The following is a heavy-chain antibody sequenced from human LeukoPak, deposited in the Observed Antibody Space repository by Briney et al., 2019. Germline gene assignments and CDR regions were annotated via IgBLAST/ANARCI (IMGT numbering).Heavy chain of an antibody. D-gene: IGHD6-6*01. V-gene: IGHV1-69*05. J-gene: IGHJ6*03. CDR3: ARALKPRRIAARPYYYYYYMDV. CDR1: GGTFSSYA. CDR2: IIPIFGTA. Sequence: ASVKVSCKASGGTFSSYAISWVRQAPGQGLEWMGGIIPIFGTANYAQKFQGRVTITTDESTSTAYMELSSLRSEDTAVYYCARALKPRRIAARPYYYYYYMDVWGKGTTVTVSS.